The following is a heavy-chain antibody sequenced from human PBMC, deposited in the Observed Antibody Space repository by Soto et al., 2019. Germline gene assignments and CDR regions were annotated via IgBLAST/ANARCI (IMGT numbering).Heavy chain of an antibody. CDR2: MNPNSGNT. V-gene: IGHV1-8*01. CDR3: ARDWNIVATEFDY. J-gene: IGHJ4*02. CDR1: GYTFTSYD. D-gene: IGHD5-12*01. Sequence: ASVKVSCKASGYTFTSYDINWVRQATGQGLEWMGWMNPNSGNTGYAQKFQGRVTMTRNTSISTAYMELTTLRSDDTAVYYCARDWNIVATEFDYWGQGTLVTVSS.